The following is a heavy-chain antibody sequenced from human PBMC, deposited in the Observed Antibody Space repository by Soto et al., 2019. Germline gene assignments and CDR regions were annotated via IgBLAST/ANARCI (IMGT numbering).Heavy chain of an antibody. Sequence: QVQLHQWGAGLLNPSETLSLTCAVSGGAFIDYSWSWIRQFPGRGLEWIGEITHSGSTKYNPSLKSRIAMSVDTSKRQFSLKMSSVTAADTAVYYCARDRHYENHTFYYLKYYFDYWGQGTLVTVSS. CDR2: ITHSGST. V-gene: IGHV4-34*01. J-gene: IGHJ4*02. CDR3: ARDRHYENHTFYYLKYYFDY. CDR1: GGAFIDYS. D-gene: IGHD3-22*01.